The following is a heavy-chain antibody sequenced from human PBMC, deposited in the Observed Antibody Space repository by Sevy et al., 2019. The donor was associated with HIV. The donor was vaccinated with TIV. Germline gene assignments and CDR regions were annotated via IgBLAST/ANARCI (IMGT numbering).Heavy chain of an antibody. CDR1: GGSISSYY. Sequence: SETLSLTCTVSGGSISSYYWSWIRQPPGKGLEWIGYIYYSGSTNYNPSLKSRVTISVDTSKNQFSLKLSSVTAADTAVYYCARASQLWGKDYYYYGMDVWGQGTTVTVSS. V-gene: IGHV4-59*01. CDR2: IYYSGST. CDR3: ARASQLWGKDYYYYGMDV. D-gene: IGHD2-21*01. J-gene: IGHJ6*02.